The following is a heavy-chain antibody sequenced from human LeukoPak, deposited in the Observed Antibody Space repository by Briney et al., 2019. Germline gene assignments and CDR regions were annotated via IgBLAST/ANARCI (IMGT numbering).Heavy chain of an antibody. Sequence: PGGSLRLSCAASGFTVSNNYMRWVRQAPGKGLEWVSLIYSGGSTYYADSVKGRFIISRDNSKNTLYLQMNSLRADDTAVYYCAKSHHVTAIDYWGQGTLVTVSS. V-gene: IGHV3-66*01. CDR2: IYSGGST. CDR1: GFTVSNNY. D-gene: IGHD2-21*02. CDR3: AKSHHVTAIDY. J-gene: IGHJ4*02.